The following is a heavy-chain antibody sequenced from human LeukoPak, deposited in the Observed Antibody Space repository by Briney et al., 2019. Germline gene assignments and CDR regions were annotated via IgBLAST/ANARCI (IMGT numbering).Heavy chain of an antibody. J-gene: IGHJ4*02. V-gene: IGHV3-30*02. D-gene: IGHD2-15*01. Sequence: GGSLRLSCAASGFTFSNYGIHWVRQAPGKGLEWVAFIQYDGSNKYYADSVKGRFTISRDNSKNTLYLQMNSLRAEDTAVYYCARDAKAARDWGQGTLVTVSS. CDR3: ARDAKAARD. CDR1: GFTFSNYG. CDR2: IQYDGSNK.